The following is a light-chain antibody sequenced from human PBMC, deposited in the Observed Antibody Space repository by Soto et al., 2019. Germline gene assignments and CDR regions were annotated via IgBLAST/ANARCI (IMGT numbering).Light chain of an antibody. J-gene: IGKJ1*01. V-gene: IGKV1-39*01. Sequence: IHVTLSTSNLPPSLPDRFTITCLASQRISTYLAWYQQKPGTAPKLLIYAAYSLQSGVPSRFSGRGSGTDFTLTISSLQPEDFATYSCQQSYSTPLTFGQGTKVDIK. CDR1: QRISTY. CDR3: QQSYSTPLT. CDR2: AAY.